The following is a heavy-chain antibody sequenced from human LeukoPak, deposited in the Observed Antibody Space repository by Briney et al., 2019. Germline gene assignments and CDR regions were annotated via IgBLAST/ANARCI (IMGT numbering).Heavy chain of an antibody. Sequence: GASVKVSCKVYGYTLTELSMHWVRQAPGKGLEWMGGFDPEDGETIYAQKFQCRVTMTEDKSTDTAYMELSSLRSEDTAVYYCATVQKQDYDTRPYYDHWGQGTLVTVSS. V-gene: IGHV1-24*01. D-gene: IGHD3-22*01. CDR1: GYTLTELS. CDR2: FDPEDGET. CDR3: ATVQKQDYDTRPYYDH. J-gene: IGHJ4*02.